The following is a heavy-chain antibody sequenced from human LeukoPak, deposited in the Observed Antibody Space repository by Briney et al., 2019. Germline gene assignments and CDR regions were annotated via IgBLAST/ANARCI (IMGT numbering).Heavy chain of an antibody. V-gene: IGHV4-30-2*01. D-gene: IGHD2-15*01. CDR3: AREGLRYCSGGSCYSGGYFDD. Sequence: SQTLSLTCTVSGGSISSGGFSWSWIRQPPGKGLKWIGYIYHSGSTYYNPSLKSRVTISVDRSKNQFSLKLSSVTAADTAVYYCAREGLRYCSGGSCYSGGYFDDWGQGTLVTVSS. CDR2: IYHSGST. CDR1: GGSISSGGFS. J-gene: IGHJ4*02.